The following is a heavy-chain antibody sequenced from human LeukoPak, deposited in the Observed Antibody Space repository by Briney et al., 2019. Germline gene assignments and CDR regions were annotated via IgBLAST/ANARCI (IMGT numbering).Heavy chain of an antibody. CDR2: IYRDGSS. CDR3: ARSLYDILIGYYQYFDY. V-gene: IGHV3-66*01. Sequence: GGSLRLSCVASGLSLSSNYMRWVRQAPGKGLEWVSVIYRDGSSYYAESVKGRFTISRDNSKNTLYIQMNSLRAEDTAVYYCARSLYDILIGYYQYFDYWGQGTLVTVSS. J-gene: IGHJ4*02. CDR1: GLSLSSNY. D-gene: IGHD3-9*01.